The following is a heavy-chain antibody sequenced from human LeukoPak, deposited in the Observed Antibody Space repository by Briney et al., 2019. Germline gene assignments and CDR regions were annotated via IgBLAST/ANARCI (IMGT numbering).Heavy chain of an antibody. Sequence: GGSLRLSRAASGFTVSSNYMSWVRQAPGKGLEWVSVIYSGGTTYYADSVKGRFTVSRDNSKSTVYLQMNSLRAEDTAVYYCARGRWVYDSSGFYSDYWGQGTLVTVSS. CDR1: GFTVSSNY. V-gene: IGHV3-53*01. CDR2: IYSGGTT. D-gene: IGHD3-22*01. J-gene: IGHJ4*02. CDR3: ARGRWVYDSSGFYSDY.